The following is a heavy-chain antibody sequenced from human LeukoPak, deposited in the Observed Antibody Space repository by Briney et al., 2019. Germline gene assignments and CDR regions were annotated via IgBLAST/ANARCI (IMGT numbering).Heavy chain of an antibody. V-gene: IGHV4-59*01. D-gene: IGHD2-2*01. J-gene: IGHJ5*02. CDR2: IYYSGST. CDR1: GGSISSYY. CDR3: ARDVVVVVPAAILRWFDP. Sequence: PSETLSLTCTVSGGSISSYYWSWIRQPPGKGLEWIGYIYYSGSTNYNPSLKSRVTISVDTSKNQFSLKLSSVTAADTAVCYCARDVVVVVPAAILRWFDPWGQGTLVTVSS.